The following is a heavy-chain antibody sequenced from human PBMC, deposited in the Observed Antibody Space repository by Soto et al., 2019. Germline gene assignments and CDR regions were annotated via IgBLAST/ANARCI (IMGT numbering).Heavy chain of an antibody. CDR1: GFTFSSFW. J-gene: IGHJ4*02. V-gene: IGHV3-74*01. CDR2: LNGDGISS. D-gene: IGHD5-12*01. Sequence: QPGGSLRLSCAASGFTFSSFWLHWVRQTPGKGLVWISRLNGDGISSSYADSVTGRFTISRDTATNTLYLQMNSLRPEDTALYYCTRGASGYGNFDYWGLGTLVTVSS. CDR3: TRGASGYGNFDY.